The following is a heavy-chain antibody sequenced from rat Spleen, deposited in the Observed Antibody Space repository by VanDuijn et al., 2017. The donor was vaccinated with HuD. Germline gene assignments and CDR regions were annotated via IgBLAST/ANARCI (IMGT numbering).Heavy chain of an antibody. V-gene: IGHV5-22*01. Sequence: EVQLVESGGGLVQPGGSMTLSCAVSGFTFNDYYMAWVRQAPRKGLEWVASIDYEGSGTYYGDSVKGRFTISRDNTNSILYLQMNSLRSEDTATYYCARRYVYYGLSDWGQGVMVTVSS. J-gene: IGHJ2*01. CDR2: IDYEGSGT. CDR1: GFTFNDYY. D-gene: IGHD1-6*01. CDR3: ARRYVYYGLSD.